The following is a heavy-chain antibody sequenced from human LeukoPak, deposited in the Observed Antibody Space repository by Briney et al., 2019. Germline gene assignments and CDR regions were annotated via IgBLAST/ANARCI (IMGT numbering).Heavy chain of an antibody. J-gene: IGHJ6*02. CDR3: ATSASRQCSSTSCYYYYGMDV. D-gene: IGHD2-2*01. V-gene: IGHV3-30*03. CDR2: ISYDGSNK. Sequence: PGGSLRLSCAASEFTFSSYGMHWVRQAPGKGLEWVAVISYDGSNKYYADSVKGRFTISRDNSKNTLYLQMNSLRAEDTAVYYCATSASRQCSSTSCYYYYGMDVWGQGTAVTVSS. CDR1: EFTFSSYG.